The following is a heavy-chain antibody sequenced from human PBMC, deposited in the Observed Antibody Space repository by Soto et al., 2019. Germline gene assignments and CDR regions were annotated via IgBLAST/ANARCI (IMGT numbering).Heavy chain of an antibody. CDR2: IIPILGIA. D-gene: IGHD3-22*01. Sequence: QVQLVQSGAEVKKPGSSVKVSCKASAGTFSSYTISWVRQAPGQGLEWMGRIIPILGIANYAQKFQGRVTITADKSTSTAYMELSSLRSDDTAVYYCARLQRYYDSSGSIWGQGTMVTVSS. V-gene: IGHV1-69*02. J-gene: IGHJ3*02. CDR3: ARLQRYYDSSGSI. CDR1: AGTFSSYT.